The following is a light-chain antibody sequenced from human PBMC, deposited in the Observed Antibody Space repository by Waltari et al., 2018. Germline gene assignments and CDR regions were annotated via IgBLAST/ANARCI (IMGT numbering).Light chain of an antibody. CDR3: QQYDTYPLT. Sequence: DIQMSQSPSTLSASIGDRVTITCRASQNIKTWVAWYQQKPGKDPKFLVYKASTLDSGVPSRFSGSGSGTEFTLTISSLQPDDFATYYCQQYDTYPLTFGGGTKVEIK. CDR2: KAS. V-gene: IGKV1-5*03. CDR1: QNIKTW. J-gene: IGKJ4*01.